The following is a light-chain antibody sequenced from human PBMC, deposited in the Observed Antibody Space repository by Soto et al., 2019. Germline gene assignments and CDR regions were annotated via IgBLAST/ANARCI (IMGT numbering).Light chain of an antibody. J-gene: IGLJ1*01. CDR2: EVS. V-gene: IGLV2-8*01. CDR1: SSDVGGYNY. CDR3: GSYAGSNNQV. Sequence: QSALTQPPSASGSPGQSVTISCTGTSSDVGGYNYVSWYQQHPGKAPKLMIYEVSKRPSGVPDRFSGSKSGNTASLTVSGLQAEDEDDYYCGSYAGSNNQVFGTGTKLTVL.